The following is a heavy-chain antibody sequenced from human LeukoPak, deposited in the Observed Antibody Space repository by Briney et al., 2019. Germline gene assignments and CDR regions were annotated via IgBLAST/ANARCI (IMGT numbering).Heavy chain of an antibody. CDR1: GGSISSSSHY. CDR2: IYYSGST. D-gene: IGHD3-22*01. CDR3: ATLVRNYYDSSGYPKN. Sequence: SETLSLTCTVSGGSISSSSHYWGWIRQPPGKGLEWIGSIYYSGSTYYNPSLKSRVTISVDTSKNQFSLKLSSVTAADTAVYYCATLVRNYYDSSGYPKNWGQGTLVTVSS. J-gene: IGHJ4*02. V-gene: IGHV4-39*01.